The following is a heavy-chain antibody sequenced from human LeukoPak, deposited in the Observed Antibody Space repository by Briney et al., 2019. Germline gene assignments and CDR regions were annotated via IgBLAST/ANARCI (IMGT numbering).Heavy chain of an antibody. D-gene: IGHD2-8*01. CDR3: ARRDIVLMVYPDY. CDR2: ISSSSSYI. J-gene: IGHJ4*02. CDR1: GFTFRSYS. V-gene: IGHV3-21*01. Sequence: PGGSLRLSXAASGFTFRSYSMNWVRQAPGKGLEWVSSISSSSSYIYYADSVKGRFTISRDNAKNSLYLQMNSLRAEDTAVYYCARRDIVLMVYPDYWGQGTLVTVSS.